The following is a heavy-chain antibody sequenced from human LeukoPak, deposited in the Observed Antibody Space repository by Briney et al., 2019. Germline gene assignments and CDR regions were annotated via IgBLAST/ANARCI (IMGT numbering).Heavy chain of an antibody. J-gene: IGHJ6*01. CDR3: ARRELYSGYDAYYGVDV. D-gene: IGHD5-12*01. CDR1: GYNFTFYW. Sequence: RGESLKISCVASGYNFTFYWIGWVRQMPGKGLEWMGIIYPGDSDTRYSPSFQGQVTISADKSINTAYLQWSSLKASDTAIYYCARRELYSGYDAYYGVDVWGKGPRSSSPQ. V-gene: IGHV5-51*01. CDR2: IYPGDSDT.